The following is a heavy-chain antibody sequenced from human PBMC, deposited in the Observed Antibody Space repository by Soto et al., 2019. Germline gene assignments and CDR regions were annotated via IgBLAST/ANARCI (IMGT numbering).Heavy chain of an antibody. CDR3: ARETMTTFYYYMDV. V-gene: IGHV3-66*01. Sequence: GGSLRLSCAASGFTVSSNYMSWVRQAPGKGLEWVSVIYSGGSTYYADSVKGRFTISRDNSKNTLYLQMNSLRAEDTAVYYCARETMTTFYYYMDVWGKGTTVTVSS. D-gene: IGHD3-16*01. CDR2: IYSGGST. CDR1: GFTVSSNY. J-gene: IGHJ6*03.